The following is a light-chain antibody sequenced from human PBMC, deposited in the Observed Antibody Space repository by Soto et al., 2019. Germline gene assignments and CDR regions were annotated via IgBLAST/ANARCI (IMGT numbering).Light chain of an antibody. CDR3: AAWDDSLGAVV. Sequence: QSVLTQPPSAYGTPGQRVTISCSGSRSNIGGNYVNWYQQLPGTAPKLLIYSNNQRPSGVSDRFSGSKSGTSASLAISGLPSEDEADYYCAAWDDSLGAVVFGGGTKLTVL. CDR1: RSNIGGNY. V-gene: IGLV1-47*02. J-gene: IGLJ2*01. CDR2: SNN.